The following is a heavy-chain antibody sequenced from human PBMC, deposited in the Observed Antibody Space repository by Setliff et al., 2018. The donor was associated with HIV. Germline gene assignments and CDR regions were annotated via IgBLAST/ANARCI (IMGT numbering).Heavy chain of an antibody. CDR1: GYTFTSYG. D-gene: IGHD2-21*02. V-gene: IGHV1-18*01. J-gene: IGHJ4*02. CDR2: ISAYNGNT. Sequence: ASVKVSCKASGYTFTSYGISWVRQAPGQGLEWMGWISAYNGNTNYAQKLQGRVTMTTDTSTSTAYMELRSLRSEDTAVYYCARDQPAYCGGDCYSDYWGQGTLVTVSS. CDR3: ARDQPAYCGGDCYSDY.